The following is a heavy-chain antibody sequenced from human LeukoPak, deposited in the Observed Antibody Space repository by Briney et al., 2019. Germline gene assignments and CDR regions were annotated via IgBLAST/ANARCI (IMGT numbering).Heavy chain of an antibody. CDR2: VSWNSNTT. CDR3: VKGVGPTWDPNWFDS. J-gene: IGHJ5*01. D-gene: IGHD1-26*01. V-gene: IGHV3-9*01. CDR1: GFTFDDYA. Sequence: PGGSLRLSCEASGFTFDDYAFHWVRQAPGKGLEWVSGVSWNSNTTGYADSMKGRFTISRDNAKNSLSLLMNSLRTEDTALYYCVKGVGPTWDPNWFDSWGQGTLVTVSS.